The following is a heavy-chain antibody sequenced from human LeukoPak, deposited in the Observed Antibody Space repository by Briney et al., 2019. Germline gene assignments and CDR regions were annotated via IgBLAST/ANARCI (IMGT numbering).Heavy chain of an antibody. CDR2: INSNGSST. CDR1: GFNFERYS. V-gene: IGHV3-74*01. J-gene: IGHJ5*02. D-gene: IGHD3-10*01. Sequence: GGSLRLSCAASGFNFERYSMNWVRQAPGKGLEWVSRINSNGSSTSYADSVKGRFTISRDNSKNTLYLQMNSLRAEDTAVYYCARDPSSLLWFGELLYRGEPWFDPWGQGTLVTVSS. CDR3: ARDPSSLLWFGELLYRGEPWFDP.